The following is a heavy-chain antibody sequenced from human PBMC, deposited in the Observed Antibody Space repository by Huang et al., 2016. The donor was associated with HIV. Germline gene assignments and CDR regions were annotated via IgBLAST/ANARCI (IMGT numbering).Heavy chain of an antibody. V-gene: IGHV4-34*02. CDR2: VFHSGRT. Sequence: QEHLQQWGAGLLKPSDTLSLTCAVYGVSLKRYSWNWIRQTPEKGLEWIGEVFHSGRTNDSPYLDGRITMSLDTLKNQFSLRYINVAAADTAVYYWVRGELLHQLSSTWFDSWGQGNMVTVSS. D-gene: IGHD1-7*01. CDR1: GVSLKRYS. J-gene: IGHJ5*01. CDR3: VRGELLHQLSSTWFDS.